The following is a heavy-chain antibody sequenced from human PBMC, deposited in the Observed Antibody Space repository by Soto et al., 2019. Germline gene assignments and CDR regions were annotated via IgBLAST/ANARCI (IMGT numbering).Heavy chain of an antibody. CDR3: ARDHHSYGYLNWFDP. D-gene: IGHD5-18*01. Sequence: FRTNPMSWVRQAPGKGLEWVSGVSDSGAKTYYADSVKGRFTVSRDNSKNTLYLEMKSLRAEDTAVYYCARDHHSYGYLNWFDPWGQGTLVTVSS. CDR1: FRTNP. V-gene: IGHV3-23*01. J-gene: IGHJ5*02. CDR2: VSDSGAKT.